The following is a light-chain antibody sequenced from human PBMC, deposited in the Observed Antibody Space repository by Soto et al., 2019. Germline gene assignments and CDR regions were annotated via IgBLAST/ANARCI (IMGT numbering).Light chain of an antibody. J-gene: IGKJ1*01. Sequence: EIVLTQSPGTLSLSPGERATLSCRASQSVSNNYLAWYQQKPGQAPRLLIYGASNRATGIPDRFSGSGSGTDFTLTISRLEPEDFAVYYCHQYGTVPWTFGRGTKVDIK. CDR3: HQYGTVPWT. CDR2: GAS. CDR1: QSVSNNY. V-gene: IGKV3-20*01.